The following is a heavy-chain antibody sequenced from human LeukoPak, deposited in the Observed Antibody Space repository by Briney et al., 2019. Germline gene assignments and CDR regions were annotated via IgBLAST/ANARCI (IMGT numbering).Heavy chain of an antibody. V-gene: IGHV4-34*01. Sequence: SETLSLTCTVSGGSISSYYWSWIRQPPGKGLEWIGEINHSGSTNYNPSLKSRVTISVDTSKNQFSLKLSSVTAADTAVYYCARGDVGATTRKGVFDYWGQGTLVTVSS. D-gene: IGHD1-26*01. J-gene: IGHJ4*02. CDR1: GGSISSYY. CDR2: INHSGST. CDR3: ARGDVGATTRKGVFDY.